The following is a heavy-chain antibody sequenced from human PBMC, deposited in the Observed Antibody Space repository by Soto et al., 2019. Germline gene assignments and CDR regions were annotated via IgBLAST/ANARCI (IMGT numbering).Heavy chain of an antibody. Sequence: QVQLVQSGAEVRKPGASVKVSCNVTGYTFSGNYLHWVRQAPGQVLEWMGWINPKSGGTNYAQKFQDRVTMTADTSVSAASMELTSLRYDDTAVFYCARGLYSSPAYFFDSWGQGTLVTVSS. CDR2: INPKSGGT. CDR1: GYTFSGNY. D-gene: IGHD6-13*01. V-gene: IGHV1-2*02. CDR3: ARGLYSSPAYFFDS. J-gene: IGHJ4*02.